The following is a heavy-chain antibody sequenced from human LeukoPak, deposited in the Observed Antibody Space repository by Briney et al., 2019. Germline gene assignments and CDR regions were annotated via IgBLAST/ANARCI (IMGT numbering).Heavy chain of an antibody. J-gene: IGHJ4*02. D-gene: IGHD3-10*01. CDR1: GYTFTGYY. CDR3: ARDRGPYYFDY. CDR2: INPNSGGT. V-gene: IGHV1-2*02. Sequence: AASVKVSCKASGYTFTGYYMHWVRQAPGQGLEWMGWINPNSGGTNYAQKFQGRVTMTRDTSINTAYMELSRLTSDDTAVYYRARDRGPYYFDYWGQGTLVTVSS.